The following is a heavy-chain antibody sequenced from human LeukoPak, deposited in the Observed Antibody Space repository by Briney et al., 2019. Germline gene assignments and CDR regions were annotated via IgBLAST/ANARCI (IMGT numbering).Heavy chain of an antibody. CDR2: ISSSGSTI. CDR3: ASPAAGTGTRYNWFDP. Sequence: GGSLRLSCAASGFTFSDYYMSWIRQAPGKGLEWVSYISSSGSTIYYTDSVKGRFTISRDNAKNSLYLQMNSLRAEDTAVYYCASPAAGTGTRYNWFDPWGQGTLVTVSS. CDR1: GFTFSDYY. V-gene: IGHV3-11*01. D-gene: IGHD6-13*01. J-gene: IGHJ5*02.